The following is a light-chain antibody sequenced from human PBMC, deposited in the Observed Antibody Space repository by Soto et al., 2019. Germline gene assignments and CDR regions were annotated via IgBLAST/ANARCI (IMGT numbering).Light chain of an antibody. V-gene: IGKV1-39*01. Sequence: DIQMTQSPSSLYASVGDRVTITCRASQSISSYLNWYQQKPGKAPKLLIYAASSLQSGVPSRFSGSGSGTDFTLTISSLQPEDFATYYCQQSYNLLTFGGGTKVEIK. CDR1: QSISSY. CDR3: QQSYNLLT. CDR2: AAS. J-gene: IGKJ4*01.